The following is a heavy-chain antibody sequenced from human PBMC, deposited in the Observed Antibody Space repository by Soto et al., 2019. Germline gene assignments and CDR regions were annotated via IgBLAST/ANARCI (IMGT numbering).Heavy chain of an antibody. Sequence: SETLSLTCTVSGGSISSGSYSWGWVRQPPGKGLEWIGSLCSSGNTYYNPSLKSRVTISIDTSKNQFSLTLSSVTAADTAVYYCARHVGNSWSHYDYWGQGTLVTVSS. D-gene: IGHD6-13*01. V-gene: IGHV4-39*01. CDR2: LCSSGNT. J-gene: IGHJ4*02. CDR3: ARHVGNSWSHYDY. CDR1: GGSISSGSYS.